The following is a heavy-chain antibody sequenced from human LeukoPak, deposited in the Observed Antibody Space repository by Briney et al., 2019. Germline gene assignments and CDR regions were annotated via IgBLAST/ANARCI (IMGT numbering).Heavy chain of an antibody. Sequence: PSETLSLTCTVSSGSITSNNYYWGWIRQPPGKGLEWIGNIYYSGNTYYNPSLKSRVTISVDTFKNHISLRLSSVTAADTAVYYCASGGQYLVLGAFDIWGQGTMVTVPS. V-gene: IGHV4-39*07. CDR3: ASGGQYLVLGAFDI. CDR1: SGSITSNNYY. D-gene: IGHD6-13*01. CDR2: IYYSGNT. J-gene: IGHJ3*02.